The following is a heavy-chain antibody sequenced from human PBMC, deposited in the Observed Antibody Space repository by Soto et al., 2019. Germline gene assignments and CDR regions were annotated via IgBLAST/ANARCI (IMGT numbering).Heavy chain of an antibody. V-gene: IGHV1-18*01. CDR2: ISAYNGNT. J-gene: IGHJ6*02. D-gene: IGHD3-22*01. Sequence: ASVKVSCKASGYTFTSYGISWVRQAPGQGLEWMGWISAYNGNTNYAQKLQGRVTMTTDTSTSTAYMELRSLRSDDTAVYYCARAPVITMIVVVSGMDVWRQGTTVTVSS. CDR3: ARAPVITMIVVVSGMDV. CDR1: GYTFTSYG.